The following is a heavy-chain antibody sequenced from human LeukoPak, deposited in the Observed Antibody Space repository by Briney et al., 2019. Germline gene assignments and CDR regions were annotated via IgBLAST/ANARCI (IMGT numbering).Heavy chain of an antibody. Sequence: PLETLSLTCTVSGGSISSYYWSWIRQPPGKGLEWIGYIYYSGSTNYNPSLKSRVTISVDTSKNQFSLKLSSVTAADTAVYYCARAGIGSSLNYYYYYMDVWGKGTTVTVSS. CDR3: ARAGIGSSLNYYYYYMDV. V-gene: IGHV4-59*01. CDR2: IYYSGST. CDR1: GGSISSYY. J-gene: IGHJ6*03. D-gene: IGHD6-13*01.